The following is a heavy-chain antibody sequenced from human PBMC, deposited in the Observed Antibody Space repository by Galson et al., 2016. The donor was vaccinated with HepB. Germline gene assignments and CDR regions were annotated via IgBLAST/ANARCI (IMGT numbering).Heavy chain of an antibody. Sequence: SLRLSCAASGLIFSDHYMDWVRQAPGKGLEWVARFRNKLHSFTTEYAASVKGRFTISRDDSRSSVYLQMNSLQTEDTAVYYCTRGHLVTTVFYGMDVWGQGTTVTVSS. CDR3: TRGHLVTTVFYGMDV. V-gene: IGHV3-72*01. D-gene: IGHD4-23*01. CDR1: GLIFSDHY. J-gene: IGHJ6*02. CDR2: FRNKLHSFTT.